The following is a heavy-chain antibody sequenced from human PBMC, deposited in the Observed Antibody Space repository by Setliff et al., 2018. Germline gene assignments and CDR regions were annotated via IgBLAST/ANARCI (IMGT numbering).Heavy chain of an antibody. J-gene: IGHJ4*02. CDR3: ARFSGSGWSYFDY. V-gene: IGHV4-39*01. CDR1: GGSISSSSYY. Sequence: PSETLSLTCTVSGGSISSSSYYWGWIRQPPGKGLEWIGSIYYSGSTYYNPSLKSRVTISVDTSKNQFSLKLSSVTAADTAVYYCARFSGSGWSYFDYWGQGTLVT. D-gene: IGHD6-19*01. CDR2: IYYSGST.